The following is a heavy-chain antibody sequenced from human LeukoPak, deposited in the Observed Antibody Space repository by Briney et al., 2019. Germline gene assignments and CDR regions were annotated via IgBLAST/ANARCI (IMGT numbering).Heavy chain of an antibody. CDR3: ARAYGSGRDHFDY. D-gene: IGHD3-10*01. CDR1: GGSIRSGGYY. J-gene: IGHJ4*02. V-gene: IGHV4-31*03. Sequence: PSETLSLTCTASGGSIRSGGYYWSWIRQHPGKGLEWIGYIYYSGSTYYNPSLKSRVTISVDTSKNQSSLKLSSVTAADTAVYYCARAYGSGRDHFDYWGQGTLVTVSS. CDR2: IYYSGST.